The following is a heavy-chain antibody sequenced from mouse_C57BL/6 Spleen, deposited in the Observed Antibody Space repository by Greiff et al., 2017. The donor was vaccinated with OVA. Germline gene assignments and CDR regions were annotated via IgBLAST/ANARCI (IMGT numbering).Heavy chain of an antibody. V-gene: IGHV1-72*01. CDR3: DRWGRFITTVVDY. D-gene: IGHD1-1*01. Sequence: QVQLQQSGAELVKPGASVKLSCKASGYTFTSYWMHWVKQRPGRGLEWIGRIDPNSGGTKYNEKFKSKATLTVDKPSSTAYMQLSSLTSEDSAVYYGDRWGRFITTVVDYWGQGTTLTVSS. CDR2: IDPNSGGT. J-gene: IGHJ2*01. CDR1: GYTFTSYW.